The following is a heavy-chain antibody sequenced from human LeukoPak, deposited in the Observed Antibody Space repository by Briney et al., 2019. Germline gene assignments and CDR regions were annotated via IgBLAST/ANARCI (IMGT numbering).Heavy chain of an antibody. Sequence: SVKVSCKASGGTFSSYAISWVRQAPGQGLEWMGGIIPIFGTANYAQKFQGRVTITADESTSTAYMELSSLRSEDTAVYYCAREQLEKDLEYSGNQHWGQGTLVTVSS. CDR2: IIPIFGTA. V-gene: IGHV1-69*13. CDR3: AREQLEKDLEYSGNQH. J-gene: IGHJ1*01. CDR1: GGTFSSYA. D-gene: IGHD6-6*01.